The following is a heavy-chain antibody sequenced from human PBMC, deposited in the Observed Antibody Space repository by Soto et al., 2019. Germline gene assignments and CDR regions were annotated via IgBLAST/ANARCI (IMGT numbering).Heavy chain of an antibody. CDR1: GFTFSSYA. V-gene: IGHV3-30-3*01. Sequence: QVQLVESGGGVVQPGRSLRLSCAASGFTFSSYAMHWVRQAPGKGLEWVAVISYDGSNKYYADSVKGRFTISRDNSKNTLYLQMNSLRAEDTAVYYCARERPIIFGDYYYYGMDVWGQGTTVTVSS. CDR3: ARERPIIFGDYYYYGMDV. D-gene: IGHD3-3*01. CDR2: ISYDGSNK. J-gene: IGHJ6*02.